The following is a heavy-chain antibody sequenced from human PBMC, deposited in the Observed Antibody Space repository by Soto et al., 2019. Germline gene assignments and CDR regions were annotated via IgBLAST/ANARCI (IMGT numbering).Heavy chain of an antibody. Sequence: EAQLEESGGGLVQPGGSLRLSCAASGFTFSLSWMHWVRQGPVNRPVWVSRINSDGSITTYADSVKGRFTISRDNSKKTLYLQMNSLTAGDTAVYYCARDFEKCGGEFSCSFDFWGQGTMVTVSS. J-gene: IGHJ3*01. D-gene: IGHD2-21*01. V-gene: IGHV3-74*01. CDR2: INSDGSIT. CDR1: GFTFSLSW. CDR3: ARDFEKCGGEFSCSFDF.